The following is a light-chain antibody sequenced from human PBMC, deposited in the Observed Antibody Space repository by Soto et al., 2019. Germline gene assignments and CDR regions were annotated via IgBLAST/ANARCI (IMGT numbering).Light chain of an antibody. J-gene: IGKJ1*01. CDR1: QDISTF. CDR3: QKYDGAPRT. V-gene: IGKV1-27*01. Sequence: DIQMTQSPSSLSASVGDRVTITCRASQDISTFLAWYQQKPGKVPKVLIYAASTLHSGVPSRFSGSGSGTDFTLTISSLQPEDAATYYCQKYDGAPRTFGQGTKVEIK. CDR2: AAS.